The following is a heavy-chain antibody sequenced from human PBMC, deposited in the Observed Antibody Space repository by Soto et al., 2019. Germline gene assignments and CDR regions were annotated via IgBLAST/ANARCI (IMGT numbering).Heavy chain of an antibody. V-gene: IGHV3-30*18. D-gene: IGHD3-10*01. CDR1: GFTFSSYG. Sequence: QVQLVESGGGVVQPGRSLRLSCAASGFTFSSYGMHWVRQAPGKGLEWVAVISYDGSNKYYADSVKGRFTISRDNSKNTLYLQMHSRRAEDTAVYYCAKDCGSGCYVHWGQGTLVTVSS. CDR2: ISYDGSNK. CDR3: AKDCGSGCYVH. J-gene: IGHJ4*02.